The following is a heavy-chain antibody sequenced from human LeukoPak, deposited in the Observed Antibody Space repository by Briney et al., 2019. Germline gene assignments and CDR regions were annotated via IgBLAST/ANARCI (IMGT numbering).Heavy chain of an antibody. CDR3: ARDHGDYFDY. D-gene: IGHD4-17*01. CDR2: ISYDGSNK. CDR1: GFTFSSYA. Sequence: GGSLRLSCAASGFTFSSYAMHWVRQAPGKGLEWVAVISYDGSNKYYADSVKGRFTISRDNSKNTLYLQMNSLRAEDTAVYYCARDHGDYFDYWGQGTQVTVSS. J-gene: IGHJ4*02. V-gene: IGHV3-30*04.